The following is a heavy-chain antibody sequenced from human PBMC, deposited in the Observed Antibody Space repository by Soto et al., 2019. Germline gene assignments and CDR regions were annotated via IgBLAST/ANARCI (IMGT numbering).Heavy chain of an antibody. J-gene: IGHJ4*02. CDR2: IYPGDSDT. V-gene: IGHV5-51*01. D-gene: IGHD6-13*01. CDR1: GYSFTSYW. CDR3: ASQWYNSSHKESFDY. Sequence: PGESLKISCKGSGYSFTSYWIGWVRQMPGKGLEWMGIIYPGDSDTRYSPSFQGQVTISADKSISTAYLQWSSLKASDTAMYYCASQWYNSSHKESFDYWGQGTLVTVSS.